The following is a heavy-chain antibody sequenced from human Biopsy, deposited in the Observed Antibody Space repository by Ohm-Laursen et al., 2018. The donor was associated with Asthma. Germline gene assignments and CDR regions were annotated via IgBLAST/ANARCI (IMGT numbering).Heavy chain of an antibody. D-gene: IGHD4-17*01. CDR2: IIPFYGTA. Sequence: SVKVSCKASGGTFSTFGISWVRQAPGQGLEWMGRIIPFYGTAAYAQNFQGRLTLTADESTSTAYMELSSLRSEDTAVYFCARDYDGDYVQRHLPLAYWGQGTLVTVSS. V-gene: IGHV1-69*13. CDR3: ARDYDGDYVQRHLPLAY. CDR1: GGTFSTFG. J-gene: IGHJ4*02.